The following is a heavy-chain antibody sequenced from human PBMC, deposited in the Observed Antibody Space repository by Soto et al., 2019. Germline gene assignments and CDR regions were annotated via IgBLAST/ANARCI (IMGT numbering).Heavy chain of an antibody. CDR3: TRDTFGARDY. CDR1: GFDFSSNW. D-gene: IGHD1-26*01. Sequence: GGSLRLSCAASGFDFSSNWMHWVRQAPGKGLVWVSRINPEETTTTYADPVKGRFTISRDNALGTLYLQMNSLRVEDTAVYYCTRDTFGARDYWGQGTLVTVSS. V-gene: IGHV3-74*01. CDR2: INPEETTT. J-gene: IGHJ4*02.